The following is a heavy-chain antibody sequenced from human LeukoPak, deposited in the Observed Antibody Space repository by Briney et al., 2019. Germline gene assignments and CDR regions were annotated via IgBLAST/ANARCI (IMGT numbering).Heavy chain of an antibody. CDR2: ISSSGSTI. CDR3: ARDYGSSSVPGY. V-gene: IGHV3-48*03. CDR1: GFTFSSYE. D-gene: IGHD6-6*01. Sequence: PGGSLRLSCAASGFTFSSYEMNWVRQAPGKGLEWVSYISSSGSTIYYADSVKGRFTISRDNAKNSLYLQMNSLRAEDTAVYYCARDYGSSSVPGYWGQGTLVTVSS. J-gene: IGHJ4*02.